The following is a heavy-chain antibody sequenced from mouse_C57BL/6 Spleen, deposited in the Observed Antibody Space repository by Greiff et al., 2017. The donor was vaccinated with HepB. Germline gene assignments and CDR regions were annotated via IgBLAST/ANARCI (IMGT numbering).Heavy chain of an antibody. CDR1: GYTFTDYY. Sequence: VQLQQSGPELVKPGASVKISCKASGYTFTDYYMNWVKQSHGKSLEWIGDINPNNGGTSYNQKFKGKATLTVDKSSSTAYMELRSLTSEDSAVYYCAREKNGNLLDYWGQGTTLTVSS. CDR3: AREKNGNLLDY. V-gene: IGHV1-26*01. D-gene: IGHD2-1*01. J-gene: IGHJ2*01. CDR2: INPNNGGT.